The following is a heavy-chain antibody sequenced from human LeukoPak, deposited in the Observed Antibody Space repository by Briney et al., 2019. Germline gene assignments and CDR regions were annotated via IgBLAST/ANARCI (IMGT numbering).Heavy chain of an antibody. CDR2: IYYSGYT. V-gene: IGHV4-59*01. CDR3: ARTENYIPEDWFDP. CDR1: GGSISGDY. D-gene: IGHD5-24*01. Sequence: SETLSLTCTASGGSISGDYWSWIRQPPGKGLEWIGYIYYSGYTDYNPSLKSRVTISVDTSKNQFSLKLTSVTAADTAVYYCARTENYIPEDWFDPWGQGTLVTVSS. J-gene: IGHJ5*02.